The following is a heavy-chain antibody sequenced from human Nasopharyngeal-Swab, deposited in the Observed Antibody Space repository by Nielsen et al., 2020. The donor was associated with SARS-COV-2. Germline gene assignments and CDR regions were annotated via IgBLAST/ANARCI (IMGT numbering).Heavy chain of an antibody. Sequence: SDTLSLTCTVSGVSVDSANYYWSWIRQSPGKGLEWLGYVYYTGSPSYSPSLRSRVSISIDTSKTQFSLKLRSVTAADTAVYYCARDLYYYNYMDVWGKGTTVTVSS. J-gene: IGHJ6*03. CDR2: VYYTGSP. V-gene: IGHV4-61*01. CDR3: ARDLYYYNYMDV. CDR1: GVSVDSANYY.